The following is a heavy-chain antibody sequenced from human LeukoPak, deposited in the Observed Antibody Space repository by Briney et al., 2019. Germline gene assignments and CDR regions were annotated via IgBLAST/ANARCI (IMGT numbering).Heavy chain of an antibody. V-gene: IGHV3-30*02. D-gene: IGHD1-14*01. Sequence: GGSLRLSCAASGFTFNGFGAHWVRQAPGKGLEWVAFIRYDGSNKYYAESVKGRFTISRDNSKNTLHLQMNSLRAEDTALYYCTKDSEGNLYFDYWGQGTLVTVSS. J-gene: IGHJ4*02. CDR3: TKDSEGNLYFDY. CDR2: IRYDGSNK. CDR1: GFTFNGFG.